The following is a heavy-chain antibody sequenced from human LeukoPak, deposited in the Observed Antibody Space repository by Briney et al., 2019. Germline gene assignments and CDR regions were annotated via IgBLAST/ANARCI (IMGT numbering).Heavy chain of an antibody. CDR1: GGSISSYY. J-gene: IGHJ4*02. V-gene: IGHV4-59*12. CDR2: IYYSGST. CDR3: ARDLSGRATFDY. Sequence: TPSETLSLTCTVSGGSISSYYWSWIRQPPGKELEWIGYIYYSGSTYYNPSLKSRVTISVDTSKNQFSLKLSSVTAADTAVYYCARDLSGRATFDYWGQGTLVTVSS. D-gene: IGHD1-26*01.